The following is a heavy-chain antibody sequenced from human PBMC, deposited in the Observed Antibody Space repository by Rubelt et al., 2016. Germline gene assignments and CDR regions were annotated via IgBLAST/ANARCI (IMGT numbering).Heavy chain of an antibody. CDR3: VRSHYYDSRSGYFNQDAFDM. D-gene: IGHD3-22*01. CDR1: GFTFSDHY. V-gene: IGHV3-72*01. Sequence: GGSLRLSCAASGFTFSDHYMDWVRQAPGKGLEWVGRTRNKAASYTTEYGASVEGRFSISRDDSKSSLYLQMNSQKTEDTAMYYCVRSHYYDSRSGYFNQDAFDMWGQGTMVTVSS. CDR2: TRNKAASYTT. J-gene: IGHJ3*02.